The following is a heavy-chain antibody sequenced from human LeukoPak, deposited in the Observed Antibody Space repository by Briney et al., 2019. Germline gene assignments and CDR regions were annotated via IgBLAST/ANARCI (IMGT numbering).Heavy chain of an antibody. V-gene: IGHV3-7*05. CDR1: GFTFSDFW. CDR3: ARSGMAVAATPWD. CDR2: INQDGSEE. D-gene: IGHD6-19*01. Sequence: PGGSLRLSCAASGFTFSDFWMTWVRQPPGRGLEWVAHINQDGSEEYSVDSVRGRFTISRDNVKNSLFLQINILRAEDTAVYYCARSGMAVAATPWDWGQGTLVTVSS. J-gene: IGHJ1*01.